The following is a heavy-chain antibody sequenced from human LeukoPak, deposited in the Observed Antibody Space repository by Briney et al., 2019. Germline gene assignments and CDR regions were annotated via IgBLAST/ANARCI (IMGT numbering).Heavy chain of an antibody. Sequence: KPSETLSLTWTVSDVSISTYYWNWIRQPAGKGLEWIGRIYTNGITNYSPSLESRVTMSVGTSKNQFSLNLSSVTAADTAVYYCARARSPTISLAGACFDYWGQGILVTVSS. D-gene: IGHD6-19*01. CDR2: IYTNGIT. CDR1: DVSISTYY. V-gene: IGHV4-4*07. J-gene: IGHJ4*02. CDR3: ARARSPTISLAGACFDY.